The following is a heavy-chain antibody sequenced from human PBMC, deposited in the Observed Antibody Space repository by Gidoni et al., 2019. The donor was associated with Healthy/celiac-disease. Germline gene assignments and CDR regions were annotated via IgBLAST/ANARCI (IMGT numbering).Heavy chain of an antibody. CDR2: IRSKANSYAT. D-gene: IGHD4-4*01. CDR3: TRHEESSNYPYYYYGMDV. CDR1: GFTFSGHA. Sequence: EVKLVESGGGLVQPGGSLKLSCAASGFTFSGHAMHWVRQASGKGLEWVCRIRSKANSYATAYAASVKGRFTISRDDSKNTAYLQMNSLKTEDTAVYYCTRHEESSNYPYYYYGMDVWGQGTTVTVSS. J-gene: IGHJ6*02. V-gene: IGHV3-73*01.